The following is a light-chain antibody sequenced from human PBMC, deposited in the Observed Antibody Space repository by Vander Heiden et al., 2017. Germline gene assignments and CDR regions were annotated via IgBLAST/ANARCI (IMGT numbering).Light chain of an antibody. J-gene: IGKJ2*03. Sequence: DIQMSHSPSSLSASVGDRLSITCRASQSISKYLNWYQQKPGKAPKLLVYAASTLQSGVPSRFSGSGSGTDFTLTISSLQPADFATYYCQQGYSAPPMYSFGPGTKLEIK. CDR2: AAS. CDR1: QSISKY. V-gene: IGKV1-39*01. CDR3: QQGYSAPPMYS.